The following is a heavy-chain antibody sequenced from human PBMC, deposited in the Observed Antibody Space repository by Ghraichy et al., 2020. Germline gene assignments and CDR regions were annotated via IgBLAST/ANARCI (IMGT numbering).Heavy chain of an antibody. J-gene: IGHJ5*02. Sequence: LSLTCAASGFTFNNFAINWVRHSPGKGLQWVSSISGRGTTKYYADSVKGRFTISRDNSRNMASVQMNNLRPEDTAIYYCARGLELDNWFDAWGQGTL. CDR2: ISGRGTTK. CDR3: ARGLELDNWFDA. CDR1: GFTFNNFA. V-gene: IGHV3-23*01. D-gene: IGHD1-7*01.